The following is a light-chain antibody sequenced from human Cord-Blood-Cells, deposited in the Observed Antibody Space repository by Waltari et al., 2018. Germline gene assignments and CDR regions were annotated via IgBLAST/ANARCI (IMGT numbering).Light chain of an antibody. J-gene: IGKJ1*01. CDR1: QSVLYSSNNKNY. V-gene: IGKV4-1*01. CDR3: QQYYSTPQT. Sequence: IVMTQSPDSLAVSLGERANINCKSSQSVLYSSNNKNYLAWYQQKPGQPPKLLIYWASTRESGVPDRFSGSGSGTDFTLTISSLQAEDVAVYYCQQYYSTPQTFGQGTKVEIK. CDR2: WAS.